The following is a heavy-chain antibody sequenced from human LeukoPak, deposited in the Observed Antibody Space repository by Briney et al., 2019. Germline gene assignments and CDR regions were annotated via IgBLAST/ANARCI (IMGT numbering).Heavy chain of an antibody. V-gene: IGHV1-69*13. CDR3: ARGGGSDFGPDAFGI. CDR2: IIPIFGTA. CDR1: GYTCTSYY. J-gene: IGHJ3*02. Sequence: SVKVSCKASGYTCTSYYMHWVRQAPGQGLEWMGVIIPIFGTANYVQKFQGRVTITADESTSTAYMGLSSLRSEDTAVYYCARGGGSDFGPDAFGIWGQGTMVTVSS. D-gene: IGHD3-3*01.